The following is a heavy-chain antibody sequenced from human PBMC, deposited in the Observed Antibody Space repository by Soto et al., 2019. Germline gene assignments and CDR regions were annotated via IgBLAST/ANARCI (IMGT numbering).Heavy chain of an antibody. D-gene: IGHD3-22*01. CDR3: ARAERGSYYDSSGYYYNDGMDV. J-gene: IGHJ6*02. Sequence: PSETLSLTCTVSGGSISSGGYYWSWIRQNPGKGLEWIGYIYYSGSTYYNPSLKSRVTISVDTSKNQFSLKLSSVTAADTAVYYCARAERGSYYDSSGYYYNDGMDVWGQGTTVTVSS. CDR2: IYYSGST. V-gene: IGHV4-31*03. CDR1: GGSISSGGYY.